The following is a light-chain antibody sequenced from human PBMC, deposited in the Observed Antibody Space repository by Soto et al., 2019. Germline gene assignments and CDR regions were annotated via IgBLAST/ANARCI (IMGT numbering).Light chain of an antibody. Sequence: QSVLTQPPSTSGTPGQRVTISCSGSSSNIGSNTVNWYQQLPGTAPKLLIYRNNQRPSRVPDRFSGSKSGTSASLAISGLECEDESDYSRASWDDRLNGLGVFGGGTKLTVL. CDR2: RNN. J-gene: IGLJ3*02. V-gene: IGLV1-44*01. CDR3: ASWDDRLNGLGV. CDR1: SSNIGSNT.